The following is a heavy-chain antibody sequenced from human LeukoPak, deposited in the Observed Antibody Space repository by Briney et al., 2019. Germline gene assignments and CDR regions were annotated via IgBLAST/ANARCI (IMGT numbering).Heavy chain of an antibody. J-gene: IGHJ6*03. D-gene: IGHD5-12*01. CDR3: AREHSGYDFPGRDYYYMDV. CDR1: GGSISSSS. Sequence: ETLSLTCTVSGGSISSSSYYWGWIRQPPGKGLEWVSSISSSSSSYIYYADSVKGRFTISRDNAKNSLYLQMNSLRAEDTTVYYCAREHSGYDFPGRDYYYMDVWGKGTTVTVSS. CDR2: ISSSSSSYI. V-gene: IGHV3-21*01.